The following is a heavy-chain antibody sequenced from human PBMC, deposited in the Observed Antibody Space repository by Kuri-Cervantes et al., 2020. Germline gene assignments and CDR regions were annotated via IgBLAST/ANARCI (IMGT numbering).Heavy chain of an antibody. CDR2: IIPGFGTA. D-gene: IGHD6-19*01. J-gene: IGHJ5*02. V-gene: IGHV1-69*05. CDR1: GGSFSSYG. Sequence: SVKVSCKASGGSFSSYGISWVRQAPGQGLEWVGGIIPGFGTANYAQKFQGRVTMTTDTSTSTTSMELRSLRSDDTAVCYCARFAVTGPRWFDPWGQGTLVTVSS. CDR3: ARFAVTGPRWFDP.